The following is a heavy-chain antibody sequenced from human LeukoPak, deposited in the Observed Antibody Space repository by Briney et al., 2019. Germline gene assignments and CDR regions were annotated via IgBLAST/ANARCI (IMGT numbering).Heavy chain of an antibody. V-gene: IGHV4-59*08. CDR2: IYYSGST. CDR3: AGEGYCSSTSCPVDY. J-gene: IGHJ4*02. CDR1: GGSLSSYY. Sequence: SETLSLTCTVSGGSLSSYYWSWVRQPPGKGLEWIGYIYYSGSTNYNPSRKSRVTISVDTSKNQFSPKLSSVTAADTAVYYCAGEGYCSSTSCPVDYWGQGTLVTVSS. D-gene: IGHD2-2*01.